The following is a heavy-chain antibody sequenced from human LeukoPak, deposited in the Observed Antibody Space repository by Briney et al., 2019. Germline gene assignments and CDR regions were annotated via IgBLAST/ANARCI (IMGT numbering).Heavy chain of an antibody. CDR1: GYSFTSYW. J-gene: IGHJ6*02. V-gene: IGHV5-51*01. D-gene: IGHD3-10*01. CDR2: IYPGDSDT. CDR3: ARAITMVRGVNYYYYGMDV. Sequence: GESLKISCKGSGYSFTSYWIGWVRQMPGKGLEWMGIIYPGDSDTRYSPSFQGQVTISADKSISTAYLQWSSLKASDTAMHYCARAITMVRGVNYYYYGMDVWGQGTTVTVSS.